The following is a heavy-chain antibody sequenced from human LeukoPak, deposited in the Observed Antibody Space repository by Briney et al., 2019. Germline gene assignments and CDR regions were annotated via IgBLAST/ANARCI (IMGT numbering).Heavy chain of an antibody. CDR3: AKGGRYDILTVNYFGY. CDR1: GFTFSSYA. V-gene: IGHV3-23*01. D-gene: IGHD3-9*01. Sequence: GGSLRLSCAASGFTFSSYAMSWVRQAPGKGLEWVSAISGSGGSTYYADSVKGRFTISRDNSKNTLYLQMNSLRAEDTAVYYCAKGGRYDILTVNYFGYWGQGTLVTVSS. J-gene: IGHJ4*02. CDR2: ISGSGGST.